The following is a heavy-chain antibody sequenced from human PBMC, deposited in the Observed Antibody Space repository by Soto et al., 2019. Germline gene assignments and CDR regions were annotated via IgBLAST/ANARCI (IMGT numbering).Heavy chain of an antibody. Sequence: ASVKVSCKASGYTFTSYDINWVRQATGQGLGWMGWMNPNSGNTGYAQKFQGRVTMTRNTSISTAYMELSSLRSEDTAVYYCARGIPGATIFGVVITRRYYYGMDVWGQGTTVTVSS. V-gene: IGHV1-8*01. J-gene: IGHJ6*02. CDR1: GYTFTSYD. CDR2: MNPNSGNT. D-gene: IGHD3-3*01. CDR3: ARGIPGATIFGVVITRRYYYGMDV.